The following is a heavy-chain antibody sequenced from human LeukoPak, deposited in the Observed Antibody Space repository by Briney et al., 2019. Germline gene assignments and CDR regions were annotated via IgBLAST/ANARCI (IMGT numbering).Heavy chain of an antibody. J-gene: IGHJ4*02. CDR2: IYYSGST. D-gene: IGHD2-15*01. CDR1: GGSISSYY. CDR3: AHSGPTAYFDY. V-gene: IGHV4-59*01. Sequence: KTSETLSLTCTVSGGSISSYYWNWIRQPQGKGLEWIGYIYYSGSTNYNPSLKSRVTISVDTSKNQFSLKLSSVTAADTAVYYCAHSGPTAYFDYWGQGTLVTVSS.